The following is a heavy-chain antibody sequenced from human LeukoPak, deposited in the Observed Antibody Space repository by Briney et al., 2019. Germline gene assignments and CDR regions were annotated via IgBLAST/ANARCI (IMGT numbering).Heavy chain of an antibody. CDR2: ISSSSSYI. V-gene: IGHV3-21*01. CDR1: GFTFSSYS. CDR3: ARDTARSYYDSSGYYDY. Sequence: PGGSLRLSCAASGFTFSSYSMNWVRQAPGKGLEWVSSISSSSSYIYYADSVKGRFTISRDNAKNSLYLQMNSLRAEDTAVYYCARDTARSYYDSSGYYDYWGQGTLVTVSS. J-gene: IGHJ4*02. D-gene: IGHD3-22*01.